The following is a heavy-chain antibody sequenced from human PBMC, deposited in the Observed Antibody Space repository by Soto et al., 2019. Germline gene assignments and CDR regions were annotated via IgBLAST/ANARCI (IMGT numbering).Heavy chain of an antibody. V-gene: IGHV3-7*01. Sequence: GGSLRLSCAASGFTFSSYWMSWVRQAPGKGLEWVANIKQDGSEKYYVDSVKGRFTISRDNAKNSLYLQMNSLRAEDTAVYYCARYLPSVAARIFDYWGQGTLVTVSS. D-gene: IGHD6-6*01. CDR1: GFTFSSYW. J-gene: IGHJ4*02. CDR2: IKQDGSEK. CDR3: ARYLPSVAARIFDY.